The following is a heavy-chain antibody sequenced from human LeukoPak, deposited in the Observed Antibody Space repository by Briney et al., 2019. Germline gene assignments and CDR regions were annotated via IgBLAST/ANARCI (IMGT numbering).Heavy chain of an antibody. J-gene: IGHJ3*02. CDR1: GGSISSGSYY. CDR2: IYTSGST. D-gene: IGHD2-8*01. CDR3: ARVWAPYVWDAFDI. Sequence: SETLSLTCTVSGGSISSGSYYWSWIRQTAGKGLEWIGRIYTSGSTNYNPSLKSRVTISVDTSKNQFSLKLSSVTAADTVVYYCARVWAPYVWDAFDIWGQGTMVTVSS. V-gene: IGHV4-61*02.